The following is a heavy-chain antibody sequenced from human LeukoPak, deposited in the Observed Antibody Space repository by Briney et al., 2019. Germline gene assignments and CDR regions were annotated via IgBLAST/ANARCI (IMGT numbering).Heavy chain of an antibody. Sequence: PSETLSLTCTVSGGSISSYYWSWIRQPAGKGLEWIGRIYTSGSTNYNPSLKSRVTMSVDTSKNQFSLKLSSVTAADTAVYYCARDQSFGSGSYQDSWGQGTLVTVSS. CDR1: GGSISSYY. V-gene: IGHV4-4*07. J-gene: IGHJ4*02. CDR2: IYTSGST. D-gene: IGHD3-10*01. CDR3: ARDQSFGSGSYQDS.